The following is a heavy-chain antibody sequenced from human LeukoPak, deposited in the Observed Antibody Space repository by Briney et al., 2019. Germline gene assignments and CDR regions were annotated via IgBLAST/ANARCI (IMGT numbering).Heavy chain of an antibody. CDR3: ARVYGGYYYYMDV. J-gene: IGHJ6*03. V-gene: IGHV3-48*01. D-gene: IGHD3-10*01. CDR2: ISSSSSTI. CDR1: GFSFSSYG. Sequence: GGSLRLSCAGSGFSFSSYGMHWVRQAPGKGLEWVSYISSSSSTIYYADSVKGRFTISRDNAKNSLYLQMNSLRAEDTAVYYCARVYGGYYYYMDVWGKGTTVTVSS.